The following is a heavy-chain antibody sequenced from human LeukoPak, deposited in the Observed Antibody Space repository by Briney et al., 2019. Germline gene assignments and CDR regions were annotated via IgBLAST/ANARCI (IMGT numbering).Heavy chain of an antibody. CDR1: GSAVSTYY. J-gene: IGHJ4*02. CDR3: ARNGVTTFGY. Sequence: GGSLRLSCAASGSAVSTYYMSWVRQPPGKGLEWVSVIYSGGITDYADSVKGRYTISRDNSKNTLYLQMNSLRAEDTAIYYCARNGVTTFGYWGQGTLVTVSS. V-gene: IGHV3-66*01. D-gene: IGHD4-17*01. CDR2: IYSGGIT.